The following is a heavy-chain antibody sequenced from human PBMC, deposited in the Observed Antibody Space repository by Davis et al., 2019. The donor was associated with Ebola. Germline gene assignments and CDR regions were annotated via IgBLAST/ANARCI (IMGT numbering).Heavy chain of an antibody. CDR2: INPNSGGT. CDR1: GYTFTGYY. CDR3: ARDLPVGPFDY. V-gene: IGHV1-2*04. J-gene: IGHJ4*02. Sequence: AASVKVSCKASGYTFTGYYMHWVRQAPGQGLERMGWINPNSGGTNYAQKFQGWVAMTRDTSISTAYLELRSLRSDDTAVYYCARDLPVGPFDYWGQGTLVTVSS.